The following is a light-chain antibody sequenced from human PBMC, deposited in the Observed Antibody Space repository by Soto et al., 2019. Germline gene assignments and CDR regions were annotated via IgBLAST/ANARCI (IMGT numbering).Light chain of an antibody. CDR1: SGDVGDYNY. V-gene: IGLV2-14*03. CDR2: DVA. CDR3: SSLTPSRSFV. J-gene: IGLJ1*01. Sequence: QPDLTQPASLSGSPGQSITISCNETSGDVGDYNYVSWYQHHPGKAPKLMIFDVANRPSGVSNRFSGSKSGNTASLTISGLHAEDEADYYCSSLTPSRSFVFGTGTKVTVL.